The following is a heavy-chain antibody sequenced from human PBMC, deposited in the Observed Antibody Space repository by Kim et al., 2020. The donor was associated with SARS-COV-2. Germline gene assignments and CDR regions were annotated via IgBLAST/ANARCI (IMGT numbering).Heavy chain of an antibody. D-gene: IGHD1-26*01. CDR2: ISYDGSNK. V-gene: IGHV3-30-3*01. CDR1: GFTFSSYA. CDR3: ARVISGFSISGTKDYYYYGMDV. J-gene: IGHJ6*02. Sequence: GGSLRLSCAASGFTFSSYAMHWVRQAPGKGLEWVAVISYDGSNKYYADSVKGRFTISRDNSKNTLYLQMNSLRAEDTAVYYCARVISGFSISGTKDYYYYGMDVWGQGTTVTVSS.